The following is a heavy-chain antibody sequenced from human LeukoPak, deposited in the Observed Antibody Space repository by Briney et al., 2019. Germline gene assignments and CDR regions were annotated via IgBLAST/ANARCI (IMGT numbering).Heavy chain of an antibody. V-gene: IGHV3-43*01. CDR1: GFTFDDYT. J-gene: IGHJ4*02. CDR2: INWNGGST. D-gene: IGHD6-13*01. CDR3: AKEGRLAAAGTIED. Sequence: GGSLRLSCAASGFTFDDYTMHWVRQAPGKGLEWLSSINWNGGSTYFADSMKGRFTISRDNKKNSLYPQMNSLRIEDTALYFCAKEGRLAAAGTIEDWGQGTLVTVTS.